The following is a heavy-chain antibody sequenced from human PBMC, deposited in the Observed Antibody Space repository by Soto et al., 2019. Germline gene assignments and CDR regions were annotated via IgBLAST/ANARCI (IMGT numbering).Heavy chain of an antibody. Sequence: QVTLKESGPVLVKPTETLTLTCTVSGFSLSNARMGVSWIRQPPGKDLEWLAHIFSNDEKSYSTSLKSRLTISKDTSKSQVVLTMTNMDPVDTATYYWARILSGEWSPYVDYWGQGTLVTVSS. D-gene: IGHD3-3*01. CDR1: GFSLSNARMG. CDR3: ARILSGEWSPYVDY. V-gene: IGHV2-26*01. J-gene: IGHJ4*02. CDR2: IFSNDEK.